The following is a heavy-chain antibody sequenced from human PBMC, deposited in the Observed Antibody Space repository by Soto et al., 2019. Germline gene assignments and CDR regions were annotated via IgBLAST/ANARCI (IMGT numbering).Heavy chain of an antibody. Sequence: SETLSLTCTVSGGSISSGGYYWSWIRHHPGKGLEWIGYIYYSGSTYYNPSLKSRVTISVDTSKNQFSLKLSSVTAADTAVYYCASTDGGNSETYYFDYWGQGTLVTVSS. J-gene: IGHJ4*02. V-gene: IGHV4-31*03. CDR2: IYYSGST. D-gene: IGHD2-21*02. CDR1: GGSISSGGYY. CDR3: ASTDGGNSETYYFDY.